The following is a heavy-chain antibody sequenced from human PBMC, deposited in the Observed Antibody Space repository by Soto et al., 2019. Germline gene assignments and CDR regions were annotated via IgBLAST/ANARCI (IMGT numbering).Heavy chain of an antibody. Sequence: PGGSLRLSCAASGFTFSSYGMHWVRQAPGKGLEWVAVIWYDGSNKYYADSVKGRFTISRDNSKNTLYLQMNSLRAEDTAVYYCARDRLRDYSGSYNWLDPWGQGTLVTVYS. CDR1: GFTFSSYG. D-gene: IGHD1-26*01. J-gene: IGHJ5*02. CDR2: IWYDGSNK. V-gene: IGHV3-33*01. CDR3: ARDRLRDYSGSYNWLDP.